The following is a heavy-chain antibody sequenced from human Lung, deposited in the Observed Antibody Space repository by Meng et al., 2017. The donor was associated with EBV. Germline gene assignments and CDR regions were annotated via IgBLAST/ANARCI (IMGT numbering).Heavy chain of an antibody. Sequence: QAQLQQWGVGLLKPSETLSLTCAVYGGSFNTYYLIWIRQPPGQGLEWIGEINHRGRTKYNPSLKSRVTISVDASKNQFSLNLTSVTAADTAVYYCARGVLLPDYWGQGTLVTVSS. CDR1: GGSFNTYY. CDR2: INHRGRT. V-gene: IGHV4-34*01. D-gene: IGHD2-15*01. CDR3: ARGVLLPDY. J-gene: IGHJ4*02.